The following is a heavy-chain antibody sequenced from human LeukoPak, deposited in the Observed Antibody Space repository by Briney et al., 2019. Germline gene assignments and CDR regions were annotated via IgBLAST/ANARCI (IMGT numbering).Heavy chain of an antibody. CDR1: GFTFSSYG. CDR3: ARAEGYGGELDS. J-gene: IGHJ4*02. V-gene: IGHV3-30*13. Sequence: GGSLRLSCAASGFTFSSYGMSWVRQAPGKGLEWVAVIPYDGSNKYYADSVKGRFTISRENSKNRLYLQMNSLRAEDTAVYYCARAEGYGGELDSWGQGTLVTVSS. CDR2: IPYDGSNK. D-gene: IGHD4-23*01.